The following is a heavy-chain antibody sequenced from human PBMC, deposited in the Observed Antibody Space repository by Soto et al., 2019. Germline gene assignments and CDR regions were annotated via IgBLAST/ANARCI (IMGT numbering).Heavy chain of an antibody. V-gene: IGHV3-23*01. CDR2: IISGGAT. Sequence: GGSLSLSCAASGFTVSTYTMSWVRQAPGKGPEWVSGIISGGATYYADSVQGRFTISRDNSKNTLYLQMTSLRAEDTAVYYCAKDPNRNSAWGQGTLVTVSS. CDR3: AKDPNRNSA. J-gene: IGHJ5*02. CDR1: GFTVSTYT.